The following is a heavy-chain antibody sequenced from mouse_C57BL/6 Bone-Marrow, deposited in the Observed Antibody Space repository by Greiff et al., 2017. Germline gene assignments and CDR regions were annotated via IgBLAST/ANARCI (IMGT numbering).Heavy chain of an antibody. CDR2: IWWDDDK. D-gene: IGHD2-3*01. CDR3: ARITPDGYYCPYYFDY. Sequence: QVTLKVSGPGILQPSQTLRLPCSFSGFSLRTFGMGVGWIRQPSGKGLEWLAHIWWDDDKYYNPALKSRLTISKATSKNQVFLKIANVDTADTATYYCARITPDGYYCPYYFDYWGQGTTLTVSS. V-gene: IGHV8-8*01. J-gene: IGHJ2*01. CDR1: GFSLRTFGMG.